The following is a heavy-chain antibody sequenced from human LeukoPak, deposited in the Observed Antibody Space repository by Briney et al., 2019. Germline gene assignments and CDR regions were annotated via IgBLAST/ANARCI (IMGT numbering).Heavy chain of an antibody. Sequence: ASVKVSRKASGYTFTGYYMHWVRQAPGQGLEWMGWINPNSGGTNYAQKFQGWVTMTRDTSISTAYMEVSRLRSDDTVVYCGAREGVGASTGDAFDIWGQGTMVTVSS. CDR1: GYTFTGYY. V-gene: IGHV1-2*04. CDR2: INPNSGGT. D-gene: IGHD1-26*01. J-gene: IGHJ3*02. CDR3: AREGVGASTGDAFDI.